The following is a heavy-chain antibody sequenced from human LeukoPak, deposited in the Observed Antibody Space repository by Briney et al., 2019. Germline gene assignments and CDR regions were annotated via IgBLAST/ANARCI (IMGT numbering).Heavy chain of an antibody. V-gene: IGHV4-38-2*02. CDR3: ARDSHYHYDTSGYWENDY. CDR1: GYSISSGYY. D-gene: IGHD3-22*01. CDR2: IYYSGTT. Sequence: SETLSLTCAVSGYSISSGYYWGWIRQPPGKGLEWIGSIYYSGTTYYNPSLKSRVTISVDTSKNQFSLKLSSVTAADTAVYYCARDSHYHYDTSGYWENDYWGQGTLVTVSS. J-gene: IGHJ4*02.